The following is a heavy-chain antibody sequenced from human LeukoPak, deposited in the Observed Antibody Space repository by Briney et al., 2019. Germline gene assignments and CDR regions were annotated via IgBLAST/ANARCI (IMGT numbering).Heavy chain of an antibody. Sequence: SQTLSLTCTVSGGSISSDAYFWSWIRQHPGKDLEWIGYIYYSGSTYYNPSLKSRVTISVDTSKNQFSLKLSSVTAADTAVYYCARTSIATRHFDYWGQGTLVTVSS. CDR2: IYYSGST. CDR1: GGSISSDAYF. J-gene: IGHJ4*02. D-gene: IGHD6-6*01. CDR3: ARTSIATRHFDY. V-gene: IGHV4-31*03.